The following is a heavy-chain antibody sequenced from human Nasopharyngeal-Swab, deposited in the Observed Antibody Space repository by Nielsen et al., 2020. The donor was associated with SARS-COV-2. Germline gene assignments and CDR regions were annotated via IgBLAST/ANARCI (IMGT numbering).Heavy chain of an antibody. D-gene: IGHD2-15*01. CDR2: IFGSGAIT. V-gene: IGHV3-23*01. CDR3: STLPLGYCSGVSCLDA. CDR1: GFTFSNYA. J-gene: IGHJ5*02. Sequence: GGSLRLSCAASGFTFSNYAMSWVRQAPGKGLEWVSSIFGSGAITSHADSVKGRFTISRDNSKNTLYLQMDSLRAEDTAVYYCSTLPLGYCSGVSCLDAWGQGTLVTVSS.